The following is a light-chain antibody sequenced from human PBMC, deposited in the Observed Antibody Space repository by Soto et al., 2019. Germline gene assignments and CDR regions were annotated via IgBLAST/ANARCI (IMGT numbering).Light chain of an antibody. CDR1: QSVSSN. Sequence: EIVMTQSPATLSVSPGERATLSCRASQSVSSNLAWYHQKPGQAPRLLIYGASTRATGIPARFSGSGSGTEFTLTISSLQSEDFAVYYCQQYGDSPRSFGQGTKVEIK. V-gene: IGKV3-15*01. CDR2: GAS. CDR3: QQYGDSPRS. J-gene: IGKJ1*01.